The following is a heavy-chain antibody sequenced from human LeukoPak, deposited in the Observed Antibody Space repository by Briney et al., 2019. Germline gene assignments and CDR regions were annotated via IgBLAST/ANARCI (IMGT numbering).Heavy chain of an antibody. CDR3: ARTERQWLRYY. CDR2: ISAYNGNT. V-gene: IGHV1-18*01. J-gene: IGHJ4*02. D-gene: IGHD5-12*01. Sequence: ASVMVSCKTSGYTFTSYGISWVRQAPGQGLEWMGWISAYNGNTNYAQKLQGRVTMTTDTSTSTAYMELRSLRSDDTAVYYCARTERQWLRYYWGQGTLVTVSS. CDR1: GYTFTSYG.